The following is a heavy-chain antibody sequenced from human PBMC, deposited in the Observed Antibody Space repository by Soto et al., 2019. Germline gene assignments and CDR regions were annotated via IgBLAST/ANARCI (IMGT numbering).Heavy chain of an antibody. D-gene: IGHD4-17*01. J-gene: IGHJ6*02. Sequence: QVQLVESGGGVVQPGRSLRLSCVASGYTFSSYAVHWVRQAPGKGLEWVAVISFDENSKSYADFAKGRFTVSRDDSKNTLYLQMNSLKIEDTAVYYCAKDTSGPNGDIYYGLDAGGQGTTVTVSS. CDR3: AKDTSGPNGDIYYGLDA. V-gene: IGHV3-30*18. CDR2: ISFDENSK. CDR1: GYTFSSYA.